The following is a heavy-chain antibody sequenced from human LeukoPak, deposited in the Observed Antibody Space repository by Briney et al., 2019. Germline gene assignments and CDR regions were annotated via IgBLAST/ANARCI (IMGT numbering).Heavy chain of an antibody. J-gene: IGHJ6*03. Sequence: GASVKVSCKASGRTFSSYAISWVRQAPGQGLEWMGGIIPIFGTANYAQKFQGRATITTDESTSTAYMELSSLRSEDTAVYYCASQSRFPRYYYYYMDVWGKGTTVTVSS. CDR2: IIPIFGTA. V-gene: IGHV1-69*05. CDR1: GRTFSSYA. CDR3: ASQSRFPRYYYYYMDV. D-gene: IGHD2-2*01.